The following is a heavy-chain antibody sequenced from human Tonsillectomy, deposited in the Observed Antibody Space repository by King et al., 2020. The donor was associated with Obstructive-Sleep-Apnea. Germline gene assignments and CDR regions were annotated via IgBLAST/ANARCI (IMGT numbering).Heavy chain of an antibody. CDR2: IYSSVST. D-gene: IGHD1-26*01. J-gene: IGHJ6*02. V-gene: IGHV4-59*08. CDR1: VDSISSYH. CDR3: ARNTEHYYYYGMDV. Sequence: VQLQESGPGLVKPSETLSLTGTVSVDSISSYHCRCIRQPPGKGLEVIGDIYSSVSTKYNPPYKGRVTISVDTSNNHFSLKLSSVTAADTAVYYCARNTEHYYYYGMDVWGQGTTVTVSS.